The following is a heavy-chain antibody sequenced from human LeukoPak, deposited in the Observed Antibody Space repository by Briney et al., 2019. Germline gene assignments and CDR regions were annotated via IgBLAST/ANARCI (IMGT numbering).Heavy chain of an antibody. D-gene: IGHD3-3*01. Sequence: PSETLSLTCTVSGGSISSYYWSWIRQPPGKGLEWIGYLYYGGSTIYNPSLKSRVTISVDTSKNQFTLKLTSVTAADTAVYYCARGTIFGVVMDVWGQGTTVTVSS. CDR2: LYYGGST. V-gene: IGHV4-59*01. J-gene: IGHJ6*02. CDR1: GGSISSYY. CDR3: ARGTIFGVVMDV.